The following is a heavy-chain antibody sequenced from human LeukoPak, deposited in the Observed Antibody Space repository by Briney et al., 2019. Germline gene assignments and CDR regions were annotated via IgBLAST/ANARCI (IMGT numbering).Heavy chain of an antibody. J-gene: IGHJ6*03. V-gene: IGHV4-34*01. CDR3: ARGLGWKVTPMGLFYMDV. D-gene: IGHD1-1*01. CDR2: INYGGDT. CDR1: GGSFSGYD. Sequence: WETLSLTCGVDGGSFSGYDWTWVRQPPGKGLEWIGQINYGGDTNYNPSLKSRVTISVDTSKNQFSLKVTSVTAADTAVYYCARGLGWKVTPMGLFYMDVWGEGAPVTVSS.